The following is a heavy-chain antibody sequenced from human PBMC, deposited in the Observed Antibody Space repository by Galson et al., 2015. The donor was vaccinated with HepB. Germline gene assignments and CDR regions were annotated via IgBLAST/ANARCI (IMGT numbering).Heavy chain of an antibody. D-gene: IGHD4-17*01. CDR2: ISPDNGNT. CDR3: ARFLYGLNAFDL. CDR1: GYTFTSYC. Sequence: SVKVSCKASGYTFTSYCVTWVRQAPGQGLEWMGWISPDNGNTNYAQRLQGRVTMTTDTSTTTAYMELRSLRFDDTAVYYCARFLYGLNAFDLWGQGTMVTVSS. V-gene: IGHV1-18*01. J-gene: IGHJ3*01.